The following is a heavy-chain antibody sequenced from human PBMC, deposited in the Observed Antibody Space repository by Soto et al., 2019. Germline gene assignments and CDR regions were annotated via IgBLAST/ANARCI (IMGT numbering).Heavy chain of an antibody. Sequence: QVQLVQSGAEVKKPGSSVKVSCKASGGTFSSYAISWVRQAPGQGLEWMGGIIPIFGTANYAQKFQGRVTITANEATSTAYMELSSLRSEVTAVYYCARDSIVRDGYSPYYYYYYGMDVWGQGTTVTVSS. CDR1: GGTFSSYA. CDR2: IIPIFGTA. D-gene: IGHD1-26*01. CDR3: ARDSIVRDGYSPYYYYYYGMDV. J-gene: IGHJ6*02. V-gene: IGHV1-69*12.